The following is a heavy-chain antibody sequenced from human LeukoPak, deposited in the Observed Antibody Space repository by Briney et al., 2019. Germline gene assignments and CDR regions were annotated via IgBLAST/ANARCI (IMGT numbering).Heavy chain of an antibody. V-gene: IGHV5-10-1*01. CDR1: GYSFTTYW. Sequence: GESLRISCKGSGYSFTTYWISWVRQMPGKGLEWMGRIDPSDSYTKYSPSFQGLVTLSADKSISTAYLQWSCLVASDTAMYYCARLNYYGSGSYSHDYWGQGTLVTVSS. CDR2: IDPSDSYT. CDR3: ARLNYYGSGSYSHDY. D-gene: IGHD3-10*01. J-gene: IGHJ4*02.